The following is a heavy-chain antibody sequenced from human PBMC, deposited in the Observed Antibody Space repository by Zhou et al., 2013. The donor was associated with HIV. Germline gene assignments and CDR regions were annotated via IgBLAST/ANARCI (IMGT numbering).Heavy chain of an antibody. CDR3: ATNIWFGEQTSLYXYDGMDV. Sequence: QVQLVQSGAEVKKPGASVKVSCKVSGYTLTELSMHWVRQAPGKGLEWMGGFDPEDGETIYAQKFQGRVTMTEDTSTDTAYMELSSLRSEDTAVYYCATNIWFGEQTSLYXYDGMDVWAKGPRSPSP. CDR2: FDPEDGET. J-gene: IGHJ6*02. D-gene: IGHD3-10*01. CDR1: GYTLTELS. V-gene: IGHV1-24*01.